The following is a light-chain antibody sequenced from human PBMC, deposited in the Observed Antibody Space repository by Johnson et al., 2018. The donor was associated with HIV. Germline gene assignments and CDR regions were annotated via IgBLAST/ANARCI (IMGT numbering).Light chain of an antibody. V-gene: IGLV1-51*02. CDR3: GTWDRNLSGHV. CDR2: ENN. Sequence: QSVLTQPPSVSAAPGQKVTISCSGSSSNIGNNYVSWYQQLPGTAPKLLICENNKRPSGIPDRFSGSKSGTSATLGITGLKTGDEADYYCGTWDRNLSGHVFGTGTKVTVL. CDR1: SSNIGNNY. J-gene: IGLJ1*01.